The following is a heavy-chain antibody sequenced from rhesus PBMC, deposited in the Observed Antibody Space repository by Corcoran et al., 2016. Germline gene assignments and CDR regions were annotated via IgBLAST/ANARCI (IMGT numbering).Heavy chain of an antibody. D-gene: IGHD2-27*01. V-gene: IGHV3S18*01. CDR3: ARDGIVVVFTAHFDY. CDR2: ISYTGGST. CDR1: GFSFSDYY. Sequence: EVQLVESGGGLAKPGGSLRLSCAASGFSFSDYYMYWVRQAPGKGLEWVSGISYTGGSTYYADSVKGRFTISRENAKNTLYLQMDRLRAEATAVYYCARDGIVVVFTAHFDYWGQGVLVTVSS. J-gene: IGHJ4*01.